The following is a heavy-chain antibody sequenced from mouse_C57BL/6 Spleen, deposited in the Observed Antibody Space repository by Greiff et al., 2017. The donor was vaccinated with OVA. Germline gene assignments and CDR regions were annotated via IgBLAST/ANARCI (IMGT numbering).Heavy chain of an antibody. J-gene: IGHJ2*01. CDR2: ISYDGSN. Sequence: EVKLQESGPGLVKPSQSLSLTCSVTGYSITSGYYWNWIRQFPGNKLEWMGYISYDGSNNYNPSLKNRISITRDTSKNQFFLKLNSVTTEDTATYYCARGDYYAFDYWGQGTTLTDSS. D-gene: IGHD1-1*01. V-gene: IGHV3-6*01. CDR1: GYSITSGYY. CDR3: ARGDYYAFDY.